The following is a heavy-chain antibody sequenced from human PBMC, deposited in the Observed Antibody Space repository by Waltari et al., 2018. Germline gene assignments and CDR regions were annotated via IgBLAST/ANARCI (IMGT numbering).Heavy chain of an antibody. CDR3: ASSRQNYDFWSGTGGAFDI. CDR1: GGPFSSYA. Sequence: QVQLVQSGAEVKKPGSSVKVSCKASGGPFSSYAISWVRQAPGQGLEWMGGIIPIFGTANYAQKFQGRVTITTDESTSTAYMELSSLRSEDTAVYYCASSRQNYDFWSGTGGAFDIWGQGTMVTVSS. V-gene: IGHV1-69*05. D-gene: IGHD3-3*01. J-gene: IGHJ3*02. CDR2: IIPIFGTA.